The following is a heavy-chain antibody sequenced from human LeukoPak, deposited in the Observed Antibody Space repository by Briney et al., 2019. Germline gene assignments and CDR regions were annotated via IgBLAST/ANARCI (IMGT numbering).Heavy chain of an antibody. D-gene: IGHD3-10*01. CDR2: IYSDGST. CDR3: ARDASLGASWPGGYYFDY. CDR1: GFTVSSNY. J-gene: IGHJ4*02. Sequence: TGGSLRLSCAASGFTVSSNYMSWVRQAPGKGLEWVSIIYSDGSTYYADSVKGRFTISRDNSKNTLYLQMNSLRAEDTAVYYCARDASLGASWPGGYYFDYWGQGTQVTVSS. V-gene: IGHV3-66*01.